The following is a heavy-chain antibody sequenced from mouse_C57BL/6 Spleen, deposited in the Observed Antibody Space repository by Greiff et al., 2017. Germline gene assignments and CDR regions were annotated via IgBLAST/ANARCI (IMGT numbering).Heavy chain of an antibody. J-gene: IGHJ1*03. CDR1: GYTFTSYW. D-gene: IGHD1-1*01. CDR3: ARRSYKWYFDV. CDR2: IDPSDSYT. V-gene: IGHV1-50*01. Sequence: QVQLQQPGAELVKPGASVKLSCKASGYTFTSYWMQWVKQRPGQGLEWIGEIDPSDSYTNYNQKFKGKATLTVDTSSSTAYMQLSSLTSEDSAVYYCARRSYKWYFDVWGTGTTVTVSS.